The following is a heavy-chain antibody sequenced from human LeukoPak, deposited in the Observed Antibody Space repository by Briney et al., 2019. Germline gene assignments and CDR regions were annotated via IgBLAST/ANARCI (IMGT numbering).Heavy chain of an antibody. Sequence: PGGSLRLSCAASGFTFRSSWMHWVRQAPGKGLGWVSRINSHGTYTSYADSVKGRFTISRDNAKNTLYLQMNSLGADDAAVYYCATLRLSCCAGDCLGYWGQGTLVTVSS. V-gene: IGHV3-74*01. CDR1: GFTFRSSW. CDR2: INSHGTYT. CDR3: ATLRLSCCAGDCLGY. D-gene: IGHD2-21*01. J-gene: IGHJ4*02.